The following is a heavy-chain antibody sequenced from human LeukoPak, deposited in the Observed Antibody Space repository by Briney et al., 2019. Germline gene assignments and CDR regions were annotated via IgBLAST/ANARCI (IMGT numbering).Heavy chain of an antibody. CDR2: ISYDGSNK. CDR3: ARDSSSSGSRWFDP. CDR1: GFTFSSYA. V-gene: IGHV3-30*04. D-gene: IGHD6-19*01. J-gene: IGHJ5*02. Sequence: GGSLRLSCAASGFTFSSYAMHWVRQAPGKGLEWVAVISYDGSNKYYADSVKGRFTIFRDNSKNTLYLQMNSLRAEDTAVYYCARDSSSSGSRWFDPWGQGTLVTVSS.